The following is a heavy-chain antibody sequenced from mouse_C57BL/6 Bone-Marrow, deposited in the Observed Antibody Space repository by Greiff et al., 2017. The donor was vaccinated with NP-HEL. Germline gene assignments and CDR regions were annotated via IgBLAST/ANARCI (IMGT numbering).Heavy chain of an antibody. CDR1: GYTFTDYE. Sequence: QVQLQQSGAELVRPGASVTLSCKASGYTFTDYEMHWVKQTPVHGLEWIGAIDPETGGTAYNQKFKGKAILTADKSSSTAYMELRSLTSEDSAVYYCTRIYDFPWFADWGQGTLVTVSA. CDR2: IDPETGGT. D-gene: IGHD2-3*01. J-gene: IGHJ3*01. V-gene: IGHV1-15*01. CDR3: TRIYDFPWFAD.